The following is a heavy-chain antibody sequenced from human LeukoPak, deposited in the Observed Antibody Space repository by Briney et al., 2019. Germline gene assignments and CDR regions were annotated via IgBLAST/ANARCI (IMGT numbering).Heavy chain of an antibody. Sequence: SVKVSCKASGGTFSSYAISWVRQAPGQGLEWMGGIIPIFGTANYAQKFQGRVTITTDESTSTAYMELSSLRSEDTAVYYCASSPSLMHHYYYYMDVWSKGTTVTVSS. CDR3: ASSPSLMHHYYYYMDV. D-gene: IGHD3-16*01. CDR2: IIPIFGTA. CDR1: GGTFSSYA. J-gene: IGHJ6*03. V-gene: IGHV1-69*05.